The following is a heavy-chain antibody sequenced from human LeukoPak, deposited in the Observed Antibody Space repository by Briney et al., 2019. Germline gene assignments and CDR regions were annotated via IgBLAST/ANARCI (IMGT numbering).Heavy chain of an antibody. CDR3: TTDYYDSSGYVF. CDR1: GFTFSNAW. V-gene: IGHV3-15*07. Sequence: PGGSLRLSCAASGFTFSNAWMNWVRQAPGKGLEWVGRIKTKTAGGTIDYAAPVKGRFTISRDDSKNMLYLQMNSLKTEDTAVYFCTTDYYDSSGYVFWGQGTLVTVSS. D-gene: IGHD3-22*01. J-gene: IGHJ4*02. CDR2: IKTKTAGGTI.